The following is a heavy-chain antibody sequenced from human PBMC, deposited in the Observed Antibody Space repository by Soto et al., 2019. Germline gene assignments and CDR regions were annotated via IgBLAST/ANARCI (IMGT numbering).Heavy chain of an antibody. CDR3: AKSGSSGSRSYYYYYGMDV. CDR1: GFTFDDYA. J-gene: IGHJ6*02. Sequence: GGSLRLSCAASGFTFDDYAMHWVRQAPGKGLEWVSGISWNSGSIGYADSVKGRFTISRDNAKNSLYLQMNSLRAEDTALYYCAKSGSSGSRSYYYYYGMDVWGQGTTVTVSS. V-gene: IGHV3-9*01. CDR2: ISWNSGSI. D-gene: IGHD3-22*01.